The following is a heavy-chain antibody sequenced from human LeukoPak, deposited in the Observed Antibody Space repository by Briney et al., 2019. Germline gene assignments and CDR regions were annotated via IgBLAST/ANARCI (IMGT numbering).Heavy chain of an antibody. CDR1: GFPFSSYA. CDR3: AREVDSSFDY. V-gene: IGHV3-64*04. D-gene: IGHD6-13*01. J-gene: IGHJ4*02. CDR2: ISDSGGST. Sequence: PGGSLRLSCSASGFPFSSYAMHWVRQAPGKGLEYVSAISDSGGSTYYADSVKGRFTISRDNSKNTLYLQMNSLRAEDTAVYYCAREVDSSFDYWGQGTLVTVSS.